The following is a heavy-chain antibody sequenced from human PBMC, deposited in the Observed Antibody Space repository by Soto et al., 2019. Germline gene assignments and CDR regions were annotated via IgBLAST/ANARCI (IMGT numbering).Heavy chain of an antibody. CDR1: GFTFSSYG. CDR3: AKDNCISTSCYRLYNWFDP. J-gene: IGHJ5*02. D-gene: IGHD2-2*01. V-gene: IGHV3-30*18. Sequence: QVQLVESGVGVVQPGRSLRLSCAASGFTFSSYGMHWVRQAPGKGLEWVAVISYGGSNKYYADSVKGRFTISRDNSKNTLYLQMNNLRAEDTAVYYCAKDNCISTSCYRLYNWFDPWGQGTLVTVSS. CDR2: ISYGGSNK.